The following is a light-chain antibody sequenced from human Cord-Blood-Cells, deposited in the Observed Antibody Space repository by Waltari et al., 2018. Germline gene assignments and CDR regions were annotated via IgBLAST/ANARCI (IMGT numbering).Light chain of an antibody. CDR2: EGS. CDR1: SSDVGSYNL. CDR3: CSYAGSSTFDWV. V-gene: IGLV2-23*03. J-gene: IGLJ3*02. Sequence: QSALTQPASVSGSPGQSITISCTGTSSDVGSYNLVSWYQQHPGKAPKLMIYEGSKRPSGVPNRFSGSKSGNTASLTISGLQAEDEADYYCCSYAGSSTFDWVFGGGTKLTVL.